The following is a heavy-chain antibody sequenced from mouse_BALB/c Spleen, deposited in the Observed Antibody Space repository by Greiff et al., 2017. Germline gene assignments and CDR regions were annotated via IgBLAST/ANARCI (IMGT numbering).Heavy chain of an antibody. D-gene: IGHD1-1*01. J-gene: IGHJ3*01. CDR3: ARSHYYGSSYSFAY. CDR1: GFTFSSFG. V-gene: IGHV5-17*02. CDR2: ISSGSSTI. Sequence: EVKLMESGGGLVQPGGSRKLSCAASGFTFSSFGMHWVRQAPGKGLEWVAYISSGSSTIYYADTVKGRFTISRDNPKNTLFLQMTSLRSEDTAMYYCARSHYYGSSYSFAYWGKGTLVTVSA.